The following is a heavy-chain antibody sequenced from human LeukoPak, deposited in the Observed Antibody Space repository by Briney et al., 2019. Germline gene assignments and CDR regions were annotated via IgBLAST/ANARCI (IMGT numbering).Heavy chain of an antibody. D-gene: IGHD1-7*01. V-gene: IGHV4-4*07. CDR3: AREEFGTACFDS. CDR1: GASISAYH. CDR2: IYSSGRT. J-gene: IGHJ4*02. Sequence: PSETLSLTCSVSGASISAYHWSWIRQPAGKGLEWIGRIYSSGRTNYIPSLKSRLTMSVDTSKNQFYLKLTSVTAADTAVFFCAREEFGTACFDSWGQGTLVTVSS.